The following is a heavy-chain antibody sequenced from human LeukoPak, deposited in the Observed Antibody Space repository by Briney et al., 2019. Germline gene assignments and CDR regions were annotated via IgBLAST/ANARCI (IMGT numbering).Heavy chain of an antibody. CDR1: GGSISSSSYY. J-gene: IGHJ6*03. D-gene: IGHD6-19*01. Sequence: SQTLSLTCTVSGGSISSSSYYWGWIRQPPGKGLEWIGSIYYSGSTYYNPSLKSRVTISVDTSKNQFSLKLSSVTAADTAVYYCARLLTGYSSGWYDYYYYMDVWGKGTTVTISS. V-gene: IGHV4-39*01. CDR2: IYYSGST. CDR3: ARLLTGYSSGWYDYYYYMDV.